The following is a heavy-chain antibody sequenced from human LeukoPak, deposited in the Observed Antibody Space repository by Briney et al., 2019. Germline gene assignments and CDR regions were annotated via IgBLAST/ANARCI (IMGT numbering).Heavy chain of an antibody. Sequence: ASVKVSCKASGYSFTTYNINWVRQATGQGLEWMGWLNPNSGNTGYAQKFQGRVTITRNTSISTAYMELSSLRSEDTAIYYCARDNSVGDNAWWFDPWGQGTLVTVSS. CDR2: LNPNSGNT. CDR3: ARDNSVGDNAWWFDP. J-gene: IGHJ5*02. D-gene: IGHD1-26*01. V-gene: IGHV1-8*03. CDR1: GYSFTTYN.